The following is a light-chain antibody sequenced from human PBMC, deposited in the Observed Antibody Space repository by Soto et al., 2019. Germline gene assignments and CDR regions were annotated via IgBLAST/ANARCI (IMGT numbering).Light chain of an antibody. J-gene: IGKJ1*01. CDR2: MAS. CDR3: QQYNSYSWT. V-gene: IGKV1-5*03. Sequence: DIQMTQSPSTLSASVGDRVTITCRASQSISSRLAWYQQKPGKAPKLLIYMASSLESGVPSRFNGSGSGTEFSLTISSLQPDDFAAYYCQQYNSYSWTFGQGTKVEIK. CDR1: QSISSR.